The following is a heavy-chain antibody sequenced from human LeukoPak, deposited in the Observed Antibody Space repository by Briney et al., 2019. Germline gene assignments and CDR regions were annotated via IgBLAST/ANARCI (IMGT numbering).Heavy chain of an antibody. J-gene: IGHJ4*02. V-gene: IGHV1-69*04. CDR1: VGTFISYA. Sequence: SVKVSCQASVGTFISYAISWVRQAPGQGLEWMGRIIPILGIANYVQKFQGRVTITADKSTSTAYMELSSLRSEDTAVYYCARVPPGYYDSSGYPYYFDYWGQGTLVTVSS. CDR3: ARVPPGYYDSSGYPYYFDY. D-gene: IGHD3-22*01. CDR2: IIPILGIA.